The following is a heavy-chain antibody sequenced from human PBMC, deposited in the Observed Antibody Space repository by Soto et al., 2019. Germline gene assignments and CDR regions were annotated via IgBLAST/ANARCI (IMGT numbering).Heavy chain of an antibody. V-gene: IGHV4-4*07. Sequence: QVQLQESGPGLVKPSETLTLICNVSGDSMSGYYGSWVRQPAGQGLEWIGRVYSSGVANYNPSLASRVTMSIDTSKNQFSLSLTSVTAADTAGYFCARLGSGSSLVYWGQGIPVTVSS. CDR2: VYSSGVA. CDR1: GDSMSGYY. J-gene: IGHJ4*02. CDR3: ARLGSGSSLVY. D-gene: IGHD6-6*01.